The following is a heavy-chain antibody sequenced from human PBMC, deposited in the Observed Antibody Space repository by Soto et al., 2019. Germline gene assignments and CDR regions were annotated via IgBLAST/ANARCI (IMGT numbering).Heavy chain of an antibody. CDR1: GDSVSSNSAA. D-gene: IGHD2-21*02. CDR2: TYYRSKWYN. CDR3: ARDRREAYCGGDCYSLYWFDP. J-gene: IGHJ5*02. V-gene: IGHV6-1*01. Sequence: SQTLSLTCAISGDSVSSNSAAWNWIRQSPSRGLEWLGRTYYRSKWYNDYAVSVKSRITINPDTSKNQFSLQLNSVTPEDTAVYYCARDRREAYCGGDCYSLYWFDPWGQGTLVTVSS.